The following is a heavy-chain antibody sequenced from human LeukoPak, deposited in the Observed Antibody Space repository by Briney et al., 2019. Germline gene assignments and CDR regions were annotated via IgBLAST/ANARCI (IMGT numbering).Heavy chain of an antibody. V-gene: IGHV3-30*04. CDR2: ISYDGSNE. D-gene: IGHD4/OR15-4a*01. Sequence: GGSLRLSCAASGFAFSSNAMHWVRQAPGKGLEWVAFISYDGSNEYYADSVKGRFTISRDNSKNTLYLEMNSLRAEDTAVYYCARLAGAYSHPYDYWGQGTLVTVSS. CDR3: ARLAGAYSHPYDY. CDR1: GFAFSSNA. J-gene: IGHJ4*02.